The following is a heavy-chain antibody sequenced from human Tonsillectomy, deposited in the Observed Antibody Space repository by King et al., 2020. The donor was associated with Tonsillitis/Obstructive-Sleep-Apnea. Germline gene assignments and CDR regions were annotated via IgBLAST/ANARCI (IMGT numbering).Heavy chain of an antibody. CDR1: GFTFSSYW. V-gene: IGHV3-7*04. J-gene: IGHJ5*02. CDR3: ARERERGWFDP. Sequence: VQLVESGGGLVQPGGSLRLSSAASGFTFSSYWMSWVRQAPGKGLEWVANIKQDGSGKYYVDSVKGRFTITRDNAKNSLFLQMNSLRAEETAVYYCARERERGWFDPWGQGTLVTVSS. CDR2: IKQDGSGK.